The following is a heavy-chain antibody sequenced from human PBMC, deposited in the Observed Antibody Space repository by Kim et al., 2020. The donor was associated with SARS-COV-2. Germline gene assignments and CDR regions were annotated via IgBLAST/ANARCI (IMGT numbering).Heavy chain of an antibody. J-gene: IGHJ4*02. CDR3: ARGGPGNPLDF. Sequence: GGSLRLSCTSSGFTFNNYAMTWVRQSPGKGLEWVSAITGSGATTYYADSVKGRFSISRDNSKNTLYLEMNSLRVEDTVLYYCARGGPGNPLDFWGQGALV. V-gene: IGHV3-23*01. CDR2: ITGSGATT. CDR1: GFTFNNYA. D-gene: IGHD3-16*01.